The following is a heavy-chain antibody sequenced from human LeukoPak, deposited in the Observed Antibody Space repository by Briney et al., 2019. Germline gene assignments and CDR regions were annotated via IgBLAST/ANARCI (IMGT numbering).Heavy chain of an antibody. CDR2: INPNSGGT. Sequence: GASVKVSCKASGYTFTGDYMHWVRQAPGQGLEWMGWINPNSGGTNYAQKFQGRVTKTRDTSISTAYMELSRLRSDDTAVYYCARHRKIIQLWTFDYWGQGTLVTVSS. V-gene: IGHV1-2*02. CDR3: ARHRKIIQLWTFDY. CDR1: GYTFTGDY. D-gene: IGHD5-18*01. J-gene: IGHJ4*02.